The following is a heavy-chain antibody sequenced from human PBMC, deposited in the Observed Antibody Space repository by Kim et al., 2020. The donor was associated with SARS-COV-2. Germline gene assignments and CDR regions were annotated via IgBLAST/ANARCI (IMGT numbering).Heavy chain of an antibody. Sequence: STSYAQKFQGRVTMTRDTSTSTVYMELSSLRSEDTAVCYCARGGAGLGLNWGQGTLVTVSS. CDR3: ARGGAGLGLN. D-gene: IGHD3-16*01. V-gene: IGHV1-46*01. CDR2: ST. J-gene: IGHJ4*02.